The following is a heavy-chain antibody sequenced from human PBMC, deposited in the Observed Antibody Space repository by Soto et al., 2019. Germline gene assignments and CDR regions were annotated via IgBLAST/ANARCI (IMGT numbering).Heavy chain of an antibody. Sequence: LRLSCAASGFTFSSYAMHWVRQAPGKGLEWVAVISYDGSNKYYADSVKGRFTISRDNSKNTLYLQMNSLRAEDTAVYYCAGYSSSSSRDDYWGQGTLVTVSS. J-gene: IGHJ4*02. CDR3: AGYSSSSSRDDY. D-gene: IGHD6-6*01. CDR2: ISYDGSNK. CDR1: GFTFSSYA. V-gene: IGHV3-30-3*01.